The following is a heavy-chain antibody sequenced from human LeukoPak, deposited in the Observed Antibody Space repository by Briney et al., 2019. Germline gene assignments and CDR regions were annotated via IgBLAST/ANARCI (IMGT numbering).Heavy chain of an antibody. J-gene: IGHJ5*02. Sequence: SKTLSLTCTVSGGSISSYYWSWIRQPPGKGLEWIGYIYYSGSTNYNPSLKSRVTISVDTSKNQFSLKLSSVTAADTAVYYCARESSSSGWFDPWGQGTLVTVSS. CDR3: ARESSSSGWFDP. CDR2: IYYSGST. CDR1: GGSISSYY. V-gene: IGHV4-59*01. D-gene: IGHD6-6*01.